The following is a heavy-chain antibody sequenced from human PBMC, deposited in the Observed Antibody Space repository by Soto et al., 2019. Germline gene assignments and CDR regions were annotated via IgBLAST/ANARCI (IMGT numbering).Heavy chain of an antibody. V-gene: IGHV3-15*01. J-gene: IGHJ4*02. CDR1: GFTFSNAW. CDR2: IKSKTDGGTT. Sequence: GESLKISCAASGFTFSNAWMSWVRQAPGKGLEWVGRIKSKTDGGTTDYAAPVKGRFTISRDDSKNTLYLQMNSLKTEDTAVYYCTTLGATYYDILTGYYKRSDYWGQGTLVTVSS. CDR3: TTLGATYYDILTGYYKRSDY. D-gene: IGHD3-9*01.